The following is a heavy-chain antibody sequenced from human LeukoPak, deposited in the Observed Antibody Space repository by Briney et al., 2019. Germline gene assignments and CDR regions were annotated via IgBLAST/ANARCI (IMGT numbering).Heavy chain of an antibody. J-gene: IGHJ4*02. Sequence: PGRSLRLSCAASGFTFSSYGMHWVRQAPGKGLEWVAVIWYDGSNKYYADSVKGRFTISRDNSKNTLYLQMNSLRAEDTAVYYCARDPYAGRPPGYWGQGTLVTVSS. CDR2: IWYDGSNK. CDR3: ARDPYAGRPPGY. CDR1: GFTFSSYG. V-gene: IGHV3-33*01. D-gene: IGHD6-13*01.